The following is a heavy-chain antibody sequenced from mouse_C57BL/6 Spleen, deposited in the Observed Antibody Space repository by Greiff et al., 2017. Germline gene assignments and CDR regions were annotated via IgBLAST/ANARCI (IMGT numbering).Heavy chain of an antibody. V-gene: IGHV1-7*01. D-gene: IGHD3-2*02. CDR1: GYTFTSYW. Sequence: VQLQQSGAELAEPGASVKLSCKASGYTFTSYWMHWVKQRPGQGLEWIGYINPSSGYTKYNQKFKDKATSTADKSSSTAYMQLSSLTYEDSAVYYCARDVQGYAMDYWGQGTSVTVSS. CDR3: ARDVQGYAMDY. J-gene: IGHJ4*01. CDR2: INPSSGYT.